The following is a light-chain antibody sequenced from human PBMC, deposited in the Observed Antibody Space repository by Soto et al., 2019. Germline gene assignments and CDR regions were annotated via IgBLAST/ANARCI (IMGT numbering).Light chain of an antibody. CDR2: DAS. CDR1: QSISGW. Sequence: DIQMTQSPSTLSASIGDRVTITCRASQSISGWLAWYQQKPGKAPTLLISDASSLESAVPSRFSGSGSGTEFTLTIGSLQPDDFAPYYCQQYESFPWTFGLGNKGEIK. J-gene: IGKJ1*01. CDR3: QQYESFPWT. V-gene: IGKV1-5*01.